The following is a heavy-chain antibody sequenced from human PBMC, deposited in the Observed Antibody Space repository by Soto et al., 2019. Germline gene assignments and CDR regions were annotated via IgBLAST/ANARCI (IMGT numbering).Heavy chain of an antibody. D-gene: IGHD2-2*01. J-gene: IGHJ4*02. V-gene: IGHV3-30*02. Sequence: PGGSLRLSCAASGFTFSSYGMHWVRKAPGKGLEWVAVIWYDGSNKYYADSVKGRFTISRDNSKNTLYLKMNSLRAEDTAVYYCAKDLGSYIVVVPAALDYWGQGTLVTVSS. CDR1: GFTFSSYG. CDR2: IWYDGSNK. CDR3: AKDLGSYIVVVPAALDY.